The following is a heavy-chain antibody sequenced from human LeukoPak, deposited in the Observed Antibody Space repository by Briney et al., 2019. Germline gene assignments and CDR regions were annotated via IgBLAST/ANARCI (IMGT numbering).Heavy chain of an antibody. CDR1: GYTFTSYG. V-gene: IGHV1-46*01. Sequence: ASVKVSCKASGYTFTSYGISWVRQAPGQGLEWMGIINPSGGSTSYTQKFQGRVTMTRDTSTSTVYMELSSLRSEDTAVYYCARSSGYYYFRGAFDIWGQGTMVTVSS. D-gene: IGHD3-22*01. J-gene: IGHJ3*02. CDR2: INPSGGST. CDR3: ARSSGYYYFRGAFDI.